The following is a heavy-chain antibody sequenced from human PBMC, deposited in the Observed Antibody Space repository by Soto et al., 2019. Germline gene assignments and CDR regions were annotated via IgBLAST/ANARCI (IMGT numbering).Heavy chain of an antibody. Sequence: GEALRLSCAASGLTFSSYVMTWGRQAPGKGLEWVANIKQDGSEKYYVDSVKGRFTISRDNAKNSLYLQMNNLRVEDTAVDYCARGAAIGDDPWGNGTRLTLAS. CDR3: ARGAAIGDDP. V-gene: IGHV3-7*01. CDR2: IKQDGSEK. J-gene: IGHJ5*02. D-gene: IGHD6-25*01. CDR1: GLTFSSYV.